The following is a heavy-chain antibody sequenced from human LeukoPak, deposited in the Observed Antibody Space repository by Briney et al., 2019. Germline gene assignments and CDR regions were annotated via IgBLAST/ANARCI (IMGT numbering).Heavy chain of an antibody. CDR2: IYNGERT. Sequence: SETLSLTCTVSGGSVSSYYWSWIRQPPGKGLEWIGYIYNGERTKYNSSLESRVTISVDTSKNQFFLKLSSVTAADTAVYYCARFHSGPSGWYVLWYFDLWGRGTLVTVSS. CDR1: GGSVSSYY. J-gene: IGHJ2*01. CDR3: ARFHSGPSGWYVLWYFDL. V-gene: IGHV4-4*09. D-gene: IGHD6-19*01.